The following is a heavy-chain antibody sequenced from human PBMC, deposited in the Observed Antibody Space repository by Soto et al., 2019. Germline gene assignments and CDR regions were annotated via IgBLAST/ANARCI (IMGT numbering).Heavy chain of an antibody. CDR1: GFTFSSSA. Sequence: QTQLVQSGPEVKKPGTSVKVSCKASGFTFSSSAIQWVRQARGQRLEWIGWIVVGSGNTKYAQKFQERLTMTRDMSTSTAYMELSSLRSEDTAVYYCAAAMAPTDMYNWFDPWGQGTLVTVSS. CDR3: AAAMAPTDMYNWFDP. J-gene: IGHJ5*02. CDR2: IVVGSGNT. D-gene: IGHD1-1*01. V-gene: IGHV1-58*02.